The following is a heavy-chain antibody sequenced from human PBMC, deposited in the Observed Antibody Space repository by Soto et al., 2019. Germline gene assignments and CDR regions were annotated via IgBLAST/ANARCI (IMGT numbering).Heavy chain of an antibody. J-gene: IGHJ4*02. CDR3: AKDPSSGFAMEHCFDY. V-gene: IGHV3-23*01. D-gene: IGHD1-1*01. CDR1: GFTFSSYA. Sequence: EVQLSGSGGGLVQPGGSLRLSCAASGFTFSSYAMSWVRQAPGKGLEWVSAISGSSTSTYYADSVKGRFTISRDNSKNTLYLQMNSLRAADTAVYYCAKDPSSGFAMEHCFDYWGQGPLVTVSS. CDR2: ISGSSTST.